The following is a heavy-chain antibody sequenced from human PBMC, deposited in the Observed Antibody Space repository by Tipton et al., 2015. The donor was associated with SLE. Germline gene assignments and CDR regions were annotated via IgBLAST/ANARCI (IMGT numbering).Heavy chain of an antibody. J-gene: IGHJ2*01. CDR3: VRDPLQDYIQRKDWYFNL. Sequence: TLSLTCAVYGGSFSGYSWSWIRQPPGKGLEWIGESNPSGNTNYNPSLKSRITISVDTSNNQFSLKMTSVTATDTAIYYCVRDPLQDYIQRKDWYFNLWGRGTLVTVSS. CDR2: SNPSGNT. V-gene: IGHV4-34*01. CDR1: GGSFSGYS. D-gene: IGHD4-11*01.